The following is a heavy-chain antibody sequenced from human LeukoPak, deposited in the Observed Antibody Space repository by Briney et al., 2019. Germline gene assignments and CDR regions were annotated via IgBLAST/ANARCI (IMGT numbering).Heavy chain of an antibody. V-gene: IGHV3-74*03. J-gene: IGHJ5*02. Sequence: PGECLRLSCETSGFTLKNYWMSWLRRAPGKGLEWVSRSKYDGSTAMYAESVKGRFTISRDNARGTLYLQMNSLRVDDTAVYYCAKSDWFGPCGREILVSVAS. CDR3: AKSDWFGP. CDR1: GFTLKNYW. CDR2: SKYDGSTA.